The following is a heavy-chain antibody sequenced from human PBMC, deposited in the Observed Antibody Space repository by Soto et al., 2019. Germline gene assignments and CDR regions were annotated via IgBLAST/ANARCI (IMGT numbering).Heavy chain of an antibody. CDR1: GFTFRSYG. CDR2: SSATGAGT. J-gene: IGHJ4*02. D-gene: IGHD1-7*01. Sequence: EVQLLESGGGLVQPGGSRRLSCAASGFTFRSYGMTWAGKAPGKGLEWVSFSSATGAGTYYADSVKGRFTISRDNSKNTLYLQMTSLRADDTAVYYCAKDRRAGGNYGFYSDFWGQGALVIVSS. V-gene: IGHV3-23*01. CDR3: AKDRRAGGNYGFYSDF.